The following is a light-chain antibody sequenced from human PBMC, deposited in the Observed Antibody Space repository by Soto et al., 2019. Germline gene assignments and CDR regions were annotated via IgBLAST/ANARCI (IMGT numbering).Light chain of an antibody. J-gene: IGKJ2*01. Sequence: DMQMTQSPSSLSASVGDRGTITCRASQSISSYLNWYQQKPGKAPKLLIYAASSLQSGVPSRFSGSGSGTDFTLTISSMQPEHFANYYCQQSYSTPYTFGQGTKVDIK. CDR2: AAS. CDR1: QSISSY. V-gene: IGKV1-39*01. CDR3: QQSYSTPYT.